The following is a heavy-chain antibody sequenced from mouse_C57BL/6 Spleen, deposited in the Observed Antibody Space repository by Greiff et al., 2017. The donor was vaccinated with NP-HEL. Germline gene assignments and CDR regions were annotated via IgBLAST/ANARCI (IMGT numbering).Heavy chain of an antibody. J-gene: IGHJ2*01. CDR1: GYTFTSYW. CDR2: IDPSDSYT. Sequence: QVQLQQPGAELVKPGASVKLSCKASGYTFTSYWMQWVKQRPGQGLEWIGEIDPSDSYTNYNQQFKGKATLTVDTSYSTAYMQLSSLTSEDSAVYYWARKLYSIVNGGYWGQGTTLTVSS. D-gene: IGHD2-5*01. CDR3: ARKLYSIVNGGY. V-gene: IGHV1-50*01.